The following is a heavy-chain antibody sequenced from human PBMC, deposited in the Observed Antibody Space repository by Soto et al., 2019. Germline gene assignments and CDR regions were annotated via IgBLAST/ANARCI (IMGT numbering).Heavy chain of an antibody. CDR3: ASSEYYYGSGSYYPDRFDI. D-gene: IGHD3-10*01. CDR2: IYPGDSDT. CDR1: GYSFTSYW. Sequence: PGESLKISCKGSGYSFTSYWIGWVRQMPGKGLEWMGIIYPGDSDTRYSPSFQGQVTISADKSISTAYLQWSSLKASDTAMYYCASSEYYYGSGSYYPDRFDIWGQGTMVTVSS. J-gene: IGHJ3*02. V-gene: IGHV5-51*01.